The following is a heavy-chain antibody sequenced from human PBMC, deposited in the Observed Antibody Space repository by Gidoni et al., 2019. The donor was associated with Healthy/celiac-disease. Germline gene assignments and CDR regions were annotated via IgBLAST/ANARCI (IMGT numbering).Heavy chain of an antibody. CDR2: LSSNSGSL. D-gene: IGHD6-25*01. CDR3: ATEVRGFGVNSGYFQH. CDR1: GVNFDEDA. J-gene: IGHJ1*01. Sequence: EVQRVEAGGGVVQPGRALRLSWAAAGVNFDEDAMHWVRQAPGKGLEWVSGLSSNSGSLGYAASVHGRFTISRDTAKTSLFLQMNSLRADDTALYYCATEVRGFGVNSGYFQHWCQGTLVTVSS. V-gene: IGHV3-9*01.